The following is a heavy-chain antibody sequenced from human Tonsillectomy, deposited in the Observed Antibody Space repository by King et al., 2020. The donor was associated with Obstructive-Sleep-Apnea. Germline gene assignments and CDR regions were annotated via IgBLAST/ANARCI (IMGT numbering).Heavy chain of an antibody. CDR2: IRFDGRNK. V-gene: IGHV3-30*02. D-gene: IGHD2-2*01. J-gene: IGHJ5*02. CDR1: GFTFSSYD. CDR3: AKDFGIGTAAP. Sequence: VQLVESGGGVVQPGGSLRLSCAASGFTFSSYDMHWVRQAPGKGLEWVAFIRFDGRNKYYADSVKGRFTISRDNSKNTLYLQMDSLRAEDTALYYCAKDFGIGTAAPWGQGTLVTVSS.